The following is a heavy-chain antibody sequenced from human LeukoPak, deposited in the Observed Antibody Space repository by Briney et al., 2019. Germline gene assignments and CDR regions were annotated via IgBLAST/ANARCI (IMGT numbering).Heavy chain of an antibody. CDR3: ARDRGELQSLQVPY. CDR2: ISSSSSTI. J-gene: IGHJ4*02. CDR1: GFTFSTYT. D-gene: IGHD3-10*01. Sequence: GGSLRLSCAASGFTFSTYTMNWVRQAPGEGLEWVSYISSSSSTIYYADSVKGRFTISRDNAKNSLYLQMNSLRDEDTAVYYCARDRGELQSLQVPYWGQGTLVTVSS. V-gene: IGHV3-48*02.